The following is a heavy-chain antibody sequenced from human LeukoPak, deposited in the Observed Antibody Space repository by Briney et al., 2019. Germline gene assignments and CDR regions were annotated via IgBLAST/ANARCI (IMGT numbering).Heavy chain of an antibody. CDR3: ARKSGDLDY. V-gene: IGHV3-48*03. Sequence: GGSLRLSCAASGFTFSNYEMTWIRQAPGKVLEWVSYISVSASPMYYADSVKGRFTISRDNAKNSLYLQLNSVRAEDTAVYYCARKSGDLDYWGQGTLVTVSS. CDR2: ISVSASPM. D-gene: IGHD3-10*01. J-gene: IGHJ4*02. CDR1: GFTFSNYE.